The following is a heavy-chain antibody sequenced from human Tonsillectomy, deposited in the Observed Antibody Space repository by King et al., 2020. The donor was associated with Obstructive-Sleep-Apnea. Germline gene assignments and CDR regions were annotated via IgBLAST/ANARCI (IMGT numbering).Heavy chain of an antibody. J-gene: IGHJ4*02. CDR3: ARGIDYYDSSGSPS. V-gene: IGHV4-34*01. Sequence: VQLQQWGAGLLKPSETLSLTCSVYGGSFRVYYWSWIRQPPGRGLEWIGEINQSGSTNNKPSLKSRVPISVDTARDQFSLKLSFVTAADPAVYYCARGIDYYDSSGSPSWGQGTLVTVSS. CDR2: INQSGST. CDR1: GGSFRVYY. D-gene: IGHD3-22*01.